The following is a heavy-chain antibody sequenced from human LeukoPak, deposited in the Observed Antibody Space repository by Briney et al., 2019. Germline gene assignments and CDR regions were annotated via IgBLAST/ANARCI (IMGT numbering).Heavy chain of an antibody. Sequence: PSETLSLTCTVSGGSISSGGYYWSWIRQPPGKGLEWIGYIYHSGSTYYNPSLKSRVTISVDRSKNQFSLKLSSVTAADTAVYYCAREKSSWSGLDAFDIWGQGTMVTVSS. CDR3: AREKSSWSGLDAFDI. CDR1: GGSISSGGYY. J-gene: IGHJ3*02. CDR2: IYHSGST. D-gene: IGHD6-13*01. V-gene: IGHV4-30-2*01.